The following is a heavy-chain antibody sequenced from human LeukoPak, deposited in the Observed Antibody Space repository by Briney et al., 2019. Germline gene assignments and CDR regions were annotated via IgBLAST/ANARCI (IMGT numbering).Heavy chain of an antibody. CDR2: IIPIFGTA. CDR3: ARAYGGNLIGHVDV. D-gene: IGHD4-23*01. V-gene: IGHV1-69*13. J-gene: IGHJ6*04. Sequence: GASVKVSCKASGGTFSSYAISWVRQAPGQGLEWMGGIIPIFGTANYAQKFQGRITITADESTSTAYMELSSLRSEDTAVYYCARAYGGNLIGHVDVWGKGTTVTVSS. CDR1: GGTFSSYA.